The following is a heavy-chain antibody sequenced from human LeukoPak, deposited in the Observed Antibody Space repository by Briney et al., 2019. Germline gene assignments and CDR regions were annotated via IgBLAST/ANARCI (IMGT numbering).Heavy chain of an antibody. J-gene: IGHJ6*02. CDR2: ISAYNGNT. V-gene: IGHV1-18*01. CDR3: ARDRQIQLWSFYYYYGMDV. CDR1: GYTFTSYG. Sequence: GASVKVSCKASGYTFTSYGISWVRQAPGQGLEWMGWISAYNGNTNYAQKLQGRVTMTTDTSTSTAYMELRSLRSDDTAVYYCARDRQIQLWSFYYYYGMDVWGQGTTVTVSS. D-gene: IGHD5-18*01.